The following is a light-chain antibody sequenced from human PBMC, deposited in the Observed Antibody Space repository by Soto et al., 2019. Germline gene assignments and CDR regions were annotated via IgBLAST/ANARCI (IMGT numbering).Light chain of an antibody. CDR2: GAS. CDR3: QQYANPPLT. CDR1: QSVTSSY. Sequence: EIVLTQSPGTLSLSPGERATLFCRASQSVTSSYLAWYQQKPGQAPRLLIYGASSRATGIPDRFSGSGSGTDFTLTISRLEPEDFAVYYCQQYANPPLTFGPGTKVDIK. V-gene: IGKV3-20*01. J-gene: IGKJ3*01.